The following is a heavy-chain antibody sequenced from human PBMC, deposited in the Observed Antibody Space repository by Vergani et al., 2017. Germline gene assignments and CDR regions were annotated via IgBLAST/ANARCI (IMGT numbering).Heavy chain of an antibody. CDR2: ISYDGSNK. CDR1: GFTFSSYG. J-gene: IGHJ3*02. V-gene: IGHV3-30*18. CDR3: AKGSDFDI. Sequence: QVQLVESGGGVVQPGRSLRLSCAASGFTFSSYGMHWVRQAPGKGLEWVAVISYDGSNKYYAASVKGRFTISRDNSKNTLYLQMNSLRAEDTAVYYCAKGSDFDIWGQGTMVTVSS.